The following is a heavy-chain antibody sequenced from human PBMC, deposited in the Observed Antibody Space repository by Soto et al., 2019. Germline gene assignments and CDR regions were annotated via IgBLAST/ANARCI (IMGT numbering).Heavy chain of an antibody. J-gene: IGHJ6*02. V-gene: IGHV3-23*01. Sequence: EVPLLESGGGLVQPGGSLRLSCAASGFTFSSYAMSWVRQAPGKGLEWVSAISGSGGSTYYADSVKGRFTISRDNSKNTLYMHMNSLSAEDTDVYYCAKGPRYYGSGSQYGMDVWGQGTTVTVSS. CDR1: GFTFSSYA. CDR3: AKGPRYYGSGSQYGMDV. D-gene: IGHD3-10*01. CDR2: ISGSGGST.